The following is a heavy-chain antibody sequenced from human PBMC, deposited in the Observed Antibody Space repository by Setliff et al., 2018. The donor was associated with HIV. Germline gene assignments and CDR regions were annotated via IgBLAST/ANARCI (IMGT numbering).Heavy chain of an antibody. CDR1: GFTFSSYA. V-gene: IGHV3-30*03. J-gene: IGHJ3*02. Sequence: GGSLRLSCSVSGFTFSSYAMHWVRQAPGEGLEWVSVLSFDGSNKYYADSVKGRFIISRDISKNTLYLQMNSLRAEDTAMYYCARGRMGYSSSWYAGGNIWGQGTMVTVSS. D-gene: IGHD6-13*01. CDR3: ARGRMGYSSSWYAGGNI. CDR2: LSFDGSNK.